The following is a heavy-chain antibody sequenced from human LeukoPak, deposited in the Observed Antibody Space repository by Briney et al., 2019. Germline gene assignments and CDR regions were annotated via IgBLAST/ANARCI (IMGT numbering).Heavy chain of an antibody. D-gene: IGHD6-19*01. CDR3: ATSQWLIPSY. Sequence: SETLSLTCTVSSGSISSGSYFWGWIRQPPGKGLEWIGNLFSNGRTYHNPSFRSRVNISLDTSKKNFSLNLTSVTAADTAVYYCATSQWLIPSYWGQGTLVTVSS. CDR1: SGSISSGSYF. CDR2: LFSNGRT. V-gene: IGHV4-39*02. J-gene: IGHJ4*02.